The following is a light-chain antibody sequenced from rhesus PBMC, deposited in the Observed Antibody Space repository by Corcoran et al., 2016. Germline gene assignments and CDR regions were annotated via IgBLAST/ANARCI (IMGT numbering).Light chain of an antibody. CDR1: QSVSSY. CDR3: KQYSNWYD. V-gene: IGKV3S9*01. CDR2: GAS. Sequence: EIVMTQSPATLSLSPGQRATLSCRASQSVSSYVAWYHQKPGQAPRLLIHGASTRATGIPDRFSGSGSGTDFTLIISSLEPEDVGVYYCKQYSNWYDFGQCPKLEIK. J-gene: IGKJ2*01.